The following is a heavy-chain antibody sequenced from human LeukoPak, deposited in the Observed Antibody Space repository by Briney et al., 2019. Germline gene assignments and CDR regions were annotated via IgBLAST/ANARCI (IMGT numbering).Heavy chain of an antibody. J-gene: IGHJ4*02. V-gene: IGHV3-48*03. CDR1: GFTFSSYE. CDR3: ARGYDSGTYYVY. CDR2: ISRSGSTI. D-gene: IGHD3-22*01. Sequence: PGGSLRLSCPASGFTFSSYEMNWVRQAPGKGLEWVSYISRSGSTIYYADSVKGRFTISRDNAKNSLYLQMNSLRAEDTAVYYCARGYDSGTYYVYWGQGTLVTVSS.